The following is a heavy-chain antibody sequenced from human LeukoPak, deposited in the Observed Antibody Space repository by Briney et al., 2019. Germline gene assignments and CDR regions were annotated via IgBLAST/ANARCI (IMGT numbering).Heavy chain of an antibody. CDR3: ARTNRIAVAGTSAFDI. D-gene: IGHD6-19*01. Sequence: GGSLRLSCAASGFTFSDYYMSWIRQAPGKGLEWVSYISSSGSTIYYADSVKGRFTISRDNAKNSLYLQMNSLRAEDTAVYYCARTNRIAVAGTSAFDIWGQGTMVTVSS. CDR2: ISSSGSTI. CDR1: GFTFSDYY. V-gene: IGHV3-11*04. J-gene: IGHJ3*02.